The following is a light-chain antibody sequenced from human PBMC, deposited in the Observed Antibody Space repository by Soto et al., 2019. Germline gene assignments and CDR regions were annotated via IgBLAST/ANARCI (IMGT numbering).Light chain of an antibody. Sequence: QSVLTQPPSASGTPGQRVTISCSGSSSNIGRNAVNWYQQLPGTAPKLLIYNNNQRPSGVPDRFSGSKSGTSASLAISGLQSEDEADYYCAAWDDNLNGVVFGGGTKLTVL. CDR3: AAWDDNLNGVV. V-gene: IGLV1-44*01. J-gene: IGLJ2*01. CDR1: SSNIGRNA. CDR2: NNN.